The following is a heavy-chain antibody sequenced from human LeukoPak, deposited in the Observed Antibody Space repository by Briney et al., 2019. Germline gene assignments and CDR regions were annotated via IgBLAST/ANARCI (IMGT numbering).Heavy chain of an antibody. CDR2: IYYSGST. D-gene: IGHD4-23*01. CDR1: GGSLSSSSYY. CDR3: ARRVTPPGYFDY. Sequence: WETLSLTCTVSGGSLSSSSYYWGWIRQPPGKGLEWIGSIYYSGSTYYNPSLKSRVTISVDTSKNQFSLKLSSVTAADTAVYYCARRVTPPGYFDYWGQGTLVTVSS. J-gene: IGHJ4*02. V-gene: IGHV4-39*01.